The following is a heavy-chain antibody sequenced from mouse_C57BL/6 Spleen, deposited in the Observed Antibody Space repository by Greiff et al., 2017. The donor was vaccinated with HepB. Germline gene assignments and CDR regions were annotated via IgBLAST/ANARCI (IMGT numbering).Heavy chain of an antibody. D-gene: IGHD1-1*01. J-gene: IGHJ2*01. CDR2: IDPEDGDT. CDR3: TTWTVVATPYYFDY. V-gene: IGHV14-1*01. Sequence: VQLKESGAELVRPGASVKLSCTASGFNIKDYYMHWVKQRPEQGLEWIGRIDPEDGDTEYAPKFQGKATMTADTSSNTAYLQLSSLTSEDTAVYYCTTWTVVATPYYFDYWGQGTTLTVSS. CDR1: GFNIKDYY.